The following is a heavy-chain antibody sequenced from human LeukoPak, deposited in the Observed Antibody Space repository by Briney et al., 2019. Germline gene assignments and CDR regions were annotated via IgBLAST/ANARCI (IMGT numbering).Heavy chain of an antibody. CDR1: GFIFSDYY. CDR3: ARAGELRYMDV. V-gene: IGHV3-11*04. CDR2: IKGTGLTT. D-gene: IGHD3-16*01. J-gene: IGHJ6*03. Sequence: GGSLRLSCAASGFIFSDYYMTWIRQAPGKGLEWVSTIKGTGLTTYYADSVKGRFTISRDNAKNSLFLQMSSLRADDTAIYYCARAGELRYMDVWGKGTAVTVSS.